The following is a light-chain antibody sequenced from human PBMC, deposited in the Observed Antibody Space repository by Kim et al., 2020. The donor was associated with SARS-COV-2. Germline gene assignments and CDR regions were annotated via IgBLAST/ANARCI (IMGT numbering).Light chain of an antibody. J-gene: IGKJ1*01. CDR2: KTT. Sequence: DGIYITSRAGQRTYNWLAWYQPKPGKAPKLLIYKTTTLNAGVPSRFSGSGSATEFTLTISSLQPGDFATYYCQQYYDYWTFGQGTKVDIK. CDR1: QRTYNW. CDR3: QQYYDYWT. V-gene: IGKV1-5*03.